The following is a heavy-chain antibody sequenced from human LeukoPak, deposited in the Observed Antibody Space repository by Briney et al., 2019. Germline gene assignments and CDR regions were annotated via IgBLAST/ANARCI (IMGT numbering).Heavy chain of an antibody. J-gene: IGHJ4*02. Sequence: GESLQISCKGSGYSFTTFWIGWVRQMPGKGLEWMGIIYPGDSDTTYSPSFQGQVTISADKSISTAYLQWSSLKASDTAMYYCARRVGATHPFDYWGQGARVTVSS. CDR2: IYPGDSDT. CDR3: ARRVGATHPFDY. V-gene: IGHV5-51*01. CDR1: GYSFTTFW. D-gene: IGHD1-26*01.